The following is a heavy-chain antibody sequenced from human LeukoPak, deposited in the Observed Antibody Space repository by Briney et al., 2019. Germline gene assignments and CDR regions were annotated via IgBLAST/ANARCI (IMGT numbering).Heavy chain of an antibody. CDR3: VKRTSSYYDR. CDR2: INSDGSST. V-gene: IGHV3-74*01. CDR1: GFIFSSYW. Sequence: GGSLRLSCAASGFIFSSYWMHWVRQAPGKGLVWVSRINSDGSSTSYADSVKGRFTISRDNTKNTLSLQMSSLRAEDTAVYYCVKRTSSYYDRWGQGTLVTVSS. D-gene: IGHD3-22*01. J-gene: IGHJ4*02.